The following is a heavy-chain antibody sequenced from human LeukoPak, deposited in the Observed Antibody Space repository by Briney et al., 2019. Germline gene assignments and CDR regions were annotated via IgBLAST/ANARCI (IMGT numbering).Heavy chain of an antibody. J-gene: IGHJ4*02. CDR2: IYHSGST. CDR1: GGSISSSNW. CDR3: ARVRSSGYYYFDY. Sequence: SGTLSLTCAVSGGSISSSNWWSWVRQPPGKGLEWIGEIYHSGSTNYNPSLKSRVTISVDKSKNQFSLKLSSVTAADTAVYYCARVRSSGYYYFDYWGQGTLVTVSS. V-gene: IGHV4-4*02. D-gene: IGHD3-22*01.